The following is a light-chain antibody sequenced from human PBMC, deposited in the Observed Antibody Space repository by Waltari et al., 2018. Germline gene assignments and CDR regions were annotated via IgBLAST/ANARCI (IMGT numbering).Light chain of an antibody. CDR3: LLFYTDPQWV. V-gene: IGLV7-43*01. J-gene: IGLJ3*02. CDR1: TGPVTSGHY. Sequence: QTVVTQEPSLTVSPGGTVTLTCASSTGPVTSGHYPNWFQQKPGQAPRALIYSTNYKHSWTPARFSGSLLGGKAALTLSGVQPEDEADYYCLLFYTDPQWVFGVGTRLTVL. CDR2: STN.